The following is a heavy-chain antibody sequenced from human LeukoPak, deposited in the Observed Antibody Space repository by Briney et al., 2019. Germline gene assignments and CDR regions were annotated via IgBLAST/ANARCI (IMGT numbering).Heavy chain of an antibody. CDR1: GGSISSSSYY. CDR2: IYYSRRP. V-gene: IGHV4-39*01. D-gene: IGHD1-26*01. CDR3: ARHSIGATTDFDY. Sequence: SETLSLTCTVSGGSISSSSYYWGWVRQPPGKGLEWVGSIYYSRRPYYNPSLNSRVTISLDTSKNQFSLKLSSVTAADTAVYYCARHSIGATTDFDYWGQGTLVTVSS. J-gene: IGHJ4*02.